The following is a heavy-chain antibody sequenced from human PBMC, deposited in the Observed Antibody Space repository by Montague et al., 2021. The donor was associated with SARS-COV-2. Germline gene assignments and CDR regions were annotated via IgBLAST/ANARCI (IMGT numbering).Heavy chain of an antibody. J-gene: IGHJ4*02. D-gene: IGHD3-10*01. CDR1: GGSFSGYY. CDR2: INHSGRT. CDR3: ARGARQGYGFRLGSFDY. Sequence: SETLSLTCAVYGGSFSGYYWNWIRQPPGKGLEWIGEINHSGRTNYNPSLKSRVTMSVDTSKNQFSLKLSSVTAADTAVYYCARGARQGYGFRLGSFDYWGQGTLVTVSS. V-gene: IGHV4-34*01.